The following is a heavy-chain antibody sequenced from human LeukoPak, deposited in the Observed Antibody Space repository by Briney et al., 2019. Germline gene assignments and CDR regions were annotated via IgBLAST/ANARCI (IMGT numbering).Heavy chain of an antibody. CDR2: ISGSGGST. D-gene: IGHD2-2*02. Sequence: GGSLRLSCAASGFTFSSYAMSWVRQAPGKGLEWVSAISGSGGSTYYADSVKGRFTISRDNSKNTLYLQMNSLRAEDTAVYYCAKGPYCSSTSCYIEGSIDYWGQGTLVTVSS. J-gene: IGHJ4*02. CDR3: AKGPYCSSTSCYIEGSIDY. CDR1: GFTFSSYA. V-gene: IGHV3-23*01.